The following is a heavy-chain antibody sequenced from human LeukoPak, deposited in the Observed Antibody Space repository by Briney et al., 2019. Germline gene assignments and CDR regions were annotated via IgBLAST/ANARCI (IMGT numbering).Heavy chain of an antibody. J-gene: IGHJ4*02. D-gene: IGHD3-22*01. CDR3: ARDGGGTMIVVETYYFDY. CDR2: ISGSGGRT. V-gene: IGHV3-23*01. CDR1: GFPFSSYG. Sequence: GGALLLSCGASGFPFSSYGMSWGRQAPGKGLEGVSAISGSGGRTYYADSVKGRFTISRDNSKNTLYLQMNSLRAEDTAVYYCARDGGGTMIVVETYYFDYWGQGTLVTVSS.